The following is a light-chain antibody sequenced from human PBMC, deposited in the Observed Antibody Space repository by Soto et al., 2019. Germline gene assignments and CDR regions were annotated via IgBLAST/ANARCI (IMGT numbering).Light chain of an antibody. V-gene: IGKV1D-16*01. J-gene: IGKJ5*01. CDR2: GAS. CDR3: QQSYSTPRGIT. Sequence: DVQMTQSPSSLSASVGDSVTITCRASERITNWLAWYQQKPGTAPKSLIYGASDLQSGVPSRFSGSGYGTEFTLTISGLQPEDFATYYCQQSYSTPRGITFGQGTRLEIK. CDR1: ERITNW.